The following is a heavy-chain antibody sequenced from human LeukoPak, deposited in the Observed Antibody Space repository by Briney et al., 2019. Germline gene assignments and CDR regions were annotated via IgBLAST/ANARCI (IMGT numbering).Heavy chain of an antibody. J-gene: IGHJ3*02. CDR3: TTPNGSPRRDAFDI. D-gene: IGHD2-8*01. V-gene: IGHV3-15*01. CDR2: IKSKTDGETT. CDR1: GFTVSSNY. Sequence: GGSLRLSCAASGFTVSSNYMSWVRQAPGKGLEWVGRIKSKTDGETTDYAAPVKGRFTISRDDSKDTLFLQMNSLKTEDTAMYYCTTPNGSPRRDAFDIWGQGTMVTVSS.